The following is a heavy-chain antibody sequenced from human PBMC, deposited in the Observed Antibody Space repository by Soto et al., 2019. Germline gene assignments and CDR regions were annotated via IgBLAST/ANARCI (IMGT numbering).Heavy chain of an antibody. CDR1: GGSISSYY. Sequence: SETLSLTCTASGGSISSYYWSWIRQPPGKGLEWIGYIYYSGSTNYNPSLKSRVTISVDTSKNQFSLKLSSVTAADTAVYYCARGPGDDSVDYWGQGTLVTVSS. D-gene: IGHD3-22*01. J-gene: IGHJ4*02. V-gene: IGHV4-59*01. CDR2: IYYSGST. CDR3: ARGPGDDSVDY.